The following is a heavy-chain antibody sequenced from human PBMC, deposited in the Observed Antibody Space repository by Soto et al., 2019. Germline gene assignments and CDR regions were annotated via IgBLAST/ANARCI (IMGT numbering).Heavy chain of an antibody. CDR1: GGTFSSYA. CDR3: AYCGGDCLGTDY. J-gene: IGHJ4*02. V-gene: IGHV1-69*01. CDR2: IIPIFGTA. D-gene: IGHD2-21*02. Sequence: QVQLVQSGAEVKKPGSSVKVSCKASGGTFSSYAISWVRQAPGQGLEWMGGIIPIFGTANYEQKFQGRVTITADDSTSTADMELSSMRSEDTVVYYCAYCGGDCLGTDYWGQGTLVTVSS.